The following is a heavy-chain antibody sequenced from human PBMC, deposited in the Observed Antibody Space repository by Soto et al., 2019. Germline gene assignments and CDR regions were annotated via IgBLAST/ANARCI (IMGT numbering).Heavy chain of an antibody. J-gene: IGHJ4*02. D-gene: IGHD1-1*01. V-gene: IGHV1-8*01. CDR1: GYTFTSYD. CDR2: MNPNTGNS. CDR3: VRRAETNGWNGFGADKYYFDF. Sequence: ASVKVSCKASGYTFTSYDIYWVRQATVQGLEWMGWMNPNTGNSGYAQKFQGRVTMTSDTSISTAHMELSSLRSEDTAVYYCVRRAETNGWNGFGADKYYFDFWGQGTLVTVSS.